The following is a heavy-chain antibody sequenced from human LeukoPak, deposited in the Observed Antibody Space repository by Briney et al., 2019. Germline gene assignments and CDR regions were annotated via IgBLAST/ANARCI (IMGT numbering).Heavy chain of an antibody. J-gene: IGHJ4*02. D-gene: IGHD6-13*01. Sequence: ASVKVSCKASGYTFTGYYIHWLRQAPGQGLEWMGWINPSSDGTKFAQKFQGRVTMTRDMSTSTVYMELSSLRSEDTAVYYCARHYSSSWYVFDYWGQGTLVTVSS. CDR3: ARHYSSSWYVFDY. V-gene: IGHV1-2*02. CDR1: GYTFTGYY. CDR2: INPSSDGT.